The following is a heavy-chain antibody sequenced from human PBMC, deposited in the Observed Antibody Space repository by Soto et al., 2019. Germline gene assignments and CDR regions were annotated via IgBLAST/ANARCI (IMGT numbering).Heavy chain of an antibody. Sequence: QVQPVQSGAEVKKPGASVKISCKASGHTFTGYYIHWVRQSPGQGLEWMGWINHNSGGTDYGQKFQGGVTMTRDTSISTVYMELTRLRSADTAVYYCARGKAIAAEIYNWFDPWGQGTLVTVSS. D-gene: IGHD2-15*01. CDR1: GHTFTGYY. CDR3: ARGKAIAAEIYNWFDP. CDR2: INHNSGGT. V-gene: IGHV1-2*02. J-gene: IGHJ5*02.